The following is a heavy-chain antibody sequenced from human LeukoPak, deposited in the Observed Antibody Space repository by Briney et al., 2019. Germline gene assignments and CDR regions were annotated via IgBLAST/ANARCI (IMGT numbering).Heavy chain of an antibody. V-gene: IGHV3-33*01. J-gene: IGHJ4*02. Sequence: GRSLRLSCAASGFTFSSYGMHWVRQAPGKGLEWVAVIWYDGSDKYYADSVKGRFTISRGNSKNTLYLQMNSLRADDTAVYYCARHPYYFDHWGQGTLVTVSS. CDR3: ARHPYYFDH. CDR1: GFTFSSYG. CDR2: IWYDGSDK.